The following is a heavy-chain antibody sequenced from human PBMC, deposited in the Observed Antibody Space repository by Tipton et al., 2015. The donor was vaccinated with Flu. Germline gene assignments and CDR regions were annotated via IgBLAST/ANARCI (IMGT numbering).Heavy chain of an antibody. CDR1: GGSISTSSYY. D-gene: IGHD4-11*01. CDR2: AHRSGST. CDR3: ARRDFSNYVSDPKNWFDP. J-gene: IGHJ5*02. V-gene: IGHV4-39*07. Sequence: TLSLTCTVSGGSISTSSYYWGWIRQPPGEGLEWIGNAHRSGSTYYNPSLKSRVTISIDRSKNQFSLRLTSVTAADTGVYYCARRDFSNYVSDPKNWFDPWGQGTLVTVSS.